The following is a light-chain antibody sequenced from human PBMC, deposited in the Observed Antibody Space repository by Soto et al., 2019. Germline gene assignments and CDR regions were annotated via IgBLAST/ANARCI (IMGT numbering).Light chain of an antibody. V-gene: IGLV1-40*01. CDR3: YCYYSSRSAMV. J-gene: IGLJ3*02. Sequence: QSVLTQPPSVSGAPGQRVTISCTGSSSNLGAGYEVHWYQQLPGTAPKLLIYGDRYRPSGVPDRFSGSKSGSSVSLAITGLQAEDEADYHYYCYYSSRSAMVVGGGTKVTVL. CDR1: SSNLGAGYE. CDR2: GDR.